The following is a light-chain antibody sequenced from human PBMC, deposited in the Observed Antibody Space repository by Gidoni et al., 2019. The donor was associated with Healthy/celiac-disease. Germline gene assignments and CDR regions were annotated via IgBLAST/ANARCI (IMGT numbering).Light chain of an antibody. CDR3: QQYDNIPFT. CDR2: AAS. J-gene: IGKJ3*01. CDR1: QDISNN. Sequence: DIQMSQSPSSLSASVGDRVTITCQASQDISNNLNWYQQKPGKAPKLLIYAASNLETGVPSRFSGSGSGTDFTFTISSLQPEDIATYYCQQYDNIPFTFGPGTKVDIK. V-gene: IGKV1-33*01.